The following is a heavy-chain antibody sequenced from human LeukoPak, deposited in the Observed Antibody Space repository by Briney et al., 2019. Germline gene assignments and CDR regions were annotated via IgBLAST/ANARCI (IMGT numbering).Heavy chain of an antibody. CDR2: INAGNGNT. CDR1: GYTFTSYA. J-gene: IGHJ4*02. V-gene: IGHV1-3*01. Sequence: ASVKVSCKASGYTFTSYAMHWVRQAPGQRLEWMGWINAGNGNTKYSQEFQGRVTMTTDTSTSTAYMELRSLRSDDTAVYYCARVELSPFDYWGQGTLVTVSS. D-gene: IGHD1-26*01. CDR3: ARVELSPFDY.